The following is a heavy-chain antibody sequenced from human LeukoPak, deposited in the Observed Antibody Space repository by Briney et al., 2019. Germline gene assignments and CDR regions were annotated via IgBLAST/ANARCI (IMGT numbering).Heavy chain of an antibody. J-gene: IGHJ4*02. V-gene: IGHV1-46*01. CDR1: GYTFTHYY. CDR3: ARTPYTSGLLFYFDN. CDR2: INPGDCST. Sequence: ASVKVSCKTFGYTFTHYYIHWVRQAPGRGLDGMGRINPGDCSTIYAQKFLGRLTMARDTSTTTVNMELSSLGSDDTAMYYCARTPYTSGLLFYFDNWGQGTLVTVSS. D-gene: IGHD5-18*01.